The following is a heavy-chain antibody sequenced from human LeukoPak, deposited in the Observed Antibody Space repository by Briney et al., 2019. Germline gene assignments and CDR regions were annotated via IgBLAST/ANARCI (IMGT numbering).Heavy chain of an antibody. CDR1: GFTFSNYS. CDR2: ISYDGSNK. Sequence: GGSLRLSCAASGFTFSNYSMHWVRQAPGKGLEWVAVISYDGSNKYYSGSVKGRFTISRDNSKNTLYLQMNSLRVEDTAVYYCARGDINWNYDYFDYWGQGTLVTVSS. V-gene: IGHV3-30*04. CDR3: ARGDINWNYDYFDY. J-gene: IGHJ4*02. D-gene: IGHD1-7*01.